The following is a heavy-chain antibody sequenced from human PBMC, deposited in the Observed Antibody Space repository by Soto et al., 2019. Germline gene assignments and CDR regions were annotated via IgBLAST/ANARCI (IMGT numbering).Heavy chain of an antibody. CDR3: AKATSTRHCLLAY. CDR2: INWNGGST. J-gene: IGHJ1*01. Sequence: GGSLRLSCAASGFTFDDYGMSWVRQAPGKGLEWVSGINWNGGSTGYADSVKGRFTISRDNAKNSLYLQMNSLRAEDTAVYYFAKATSTRHCLLAYSGQRTPVLVSS. V-gene: IGHV3-20*04. CDR1: GFTFDDYG. D-gene: IGHD2-15*01.